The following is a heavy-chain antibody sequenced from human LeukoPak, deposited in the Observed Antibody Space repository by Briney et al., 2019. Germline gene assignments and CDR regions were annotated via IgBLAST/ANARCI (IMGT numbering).Heavy chain of an antibody. CDR3: ARGGSGWWGEDY. D-gene: IGHD6-19*01. J-gene: IGHJ4*02. CDR2: IYYSGST. Sequence: SETLSLTCTVSGVSISSYYWSWLRQPPGKGLEWIGYIYYSGSTNYNPSLKSRVTISVDTSKNQFSLKLSSVTAADTAVYYCARGGSGWWGEDYWGQGTLVTVSS. V-gene: IGHV4-59*01. CDR1: GVSISSYY.